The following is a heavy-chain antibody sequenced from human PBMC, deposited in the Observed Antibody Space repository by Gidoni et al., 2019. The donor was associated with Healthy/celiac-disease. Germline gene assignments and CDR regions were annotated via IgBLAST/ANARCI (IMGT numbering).Heavy chain of an antibody. V-gene: IGHV3-30*04. CDR3: ASGYDYVWGSYRTEDY. D-gene: IGHD3-16*02. J-gene: IGHJ4*02. CDR2: ISYDGSNK. Sequence: QVQLVESGGGVVQPGRSLRLSCAASGFTFSRYAMHWVRQAPGKGLEWVAVISYDGSNKYYADSVKGRFTISRDNSKNTLYLQMNSLRAEDTAVYYCASGYDYVWGSYRTEDYWGQGTLVTVSS. CDR1: GFTFSRYA.